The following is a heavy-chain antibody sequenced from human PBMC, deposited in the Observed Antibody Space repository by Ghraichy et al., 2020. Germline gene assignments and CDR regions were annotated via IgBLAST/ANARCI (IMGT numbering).Heavy chain of an antibody. V-gene: IGHV4-61*08. CDR2: IYYSGST. CDR1: GGSVSSGGYY. J-gene: IGHJ5*02. D-gene: IGHD2-2*01. Sequence: SETLSLTCTVSGGSVSSGGYYWSWIRQPPGKGLEWIGYIYYSGSTNYNPSLKSRVTISVDTSKNQFSLKLSSVTAADTAVYYCARDHGYCSSSTCPFDPWGQGTLVTVSS. CDR3: ARDHGYCSSSTCPFDP.